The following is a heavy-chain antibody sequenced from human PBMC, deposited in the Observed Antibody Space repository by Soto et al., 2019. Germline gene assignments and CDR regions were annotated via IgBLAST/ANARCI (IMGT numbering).Heavy chain of an antibody. V-gene: IGHV3-21*01. D-gene: IGHD5-18*01. CDR3: ARDRGWIQLPLGFDP. CDR1: GFTFSSYS. CDR2: ISSSSSYI. J-gene: IGHJ5*02. Sequence: GGSLRLSCAASGFTFSSYSMNWVRQAPGKGLEWVSSISSSSSYIYYADSVKGRFTISRVNAKNSLYLQMNSLRAEDTAVYYCARDRGWIQLPLGFDPWGQGTLVTVSS.